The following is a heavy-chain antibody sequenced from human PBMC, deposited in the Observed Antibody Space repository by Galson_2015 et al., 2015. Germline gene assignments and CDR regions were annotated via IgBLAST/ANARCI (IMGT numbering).Heavy chain of an antibody. J-gene: IGHJ5*02. CDR1: GFTFSSYA. D-gene: IGHD4-17*01. Sequence: SLRLSCAASGFTFSSYAMSWVRQAPGKGLEWVSAISGSGGSTYYADSVKGRFTISRDNSKNTLYLQMNSLRAEDTAVYYCAKEGATVTTRVVYDPLTGGFDPWGQGTLVTVSS. V-gene: IGHV3-23*01. CDR2: ISGSGGST. CDR3: AKEGATVTTRVVYDPLTGGFDP.